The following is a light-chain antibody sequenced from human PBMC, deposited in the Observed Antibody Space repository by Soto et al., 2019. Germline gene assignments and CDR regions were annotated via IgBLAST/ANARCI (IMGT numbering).Light chain of an antibody. Sequence: DIQMTQSPSSLSASVGDRVTITCRASPGISTYLAWYQQKPGKVPMLLIYEATTLQSGVPSRFSGSGSGTDFTLTISSLQPEDFATYYCQKYNRAPFTFGPGTKVDIK. CDR3: QKYNRAPFT. J-gene: IGKJ3*01. CDR1: PGISTY. CDR2: EAT. V-gene: IGKV1-27*01.